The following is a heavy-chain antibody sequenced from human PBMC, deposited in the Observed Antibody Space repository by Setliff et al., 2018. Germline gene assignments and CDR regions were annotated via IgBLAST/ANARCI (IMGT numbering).Heavy chain of an antibody. J-gene: IGHJ6*03. D-gene: IGHD1-26*01. CDR1: GDSISGDY. V-gene: IGHV4-59*08. CDR3: ARHLSSGSYYGGAYYYMDV. Sequence: PSETLSLTCAVSGDSISGDYWNWIRQSPGKGLEWIGNIYFTGSTNYNPSLESRVTMSIDTSKNRFSLRLISVTAADTAVYYCARHLSSGSYYGGAYYYMDVWGKGTTVTVSS. CDR2: IYFTGST.